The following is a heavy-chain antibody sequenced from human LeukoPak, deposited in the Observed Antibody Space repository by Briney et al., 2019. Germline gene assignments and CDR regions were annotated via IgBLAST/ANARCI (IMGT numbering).Heavy chain of an antibody. V-gene: IGHV1-69*05. J-gene: IGHJ4*02. Sequence: SVKVSRKASGGTFSSYAISLVRQAPGQGLEWMGGIIPIFGTANYAQKFQGRVTITTDESTSTAYMELSSLRSEDTAVYYCASRKGDYYDSSGYFYYFDYWGQGTLVTVSS. CDR2: IIPIFGTA. CDR1: GGTFSSYA. D-gene: IGHD3-22*01. CDR3: ASRKGDYYDSSGYFYYFDY.